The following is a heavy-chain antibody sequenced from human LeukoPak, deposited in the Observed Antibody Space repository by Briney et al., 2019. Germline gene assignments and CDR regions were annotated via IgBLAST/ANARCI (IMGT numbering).Heavy chain of an antibody. V-gene: IGHV3-9*01. CDR3: ARGLLRFLEKSDYYYGMDV. Sequence: GGSLRLSCAASGFTFDDYAMHWVRQAPGKGLEWVSGISWNSGSIGYADSVKGRFTISRDNAKNSLYLQMNSLRAEDTAVYYCARGLLRFLEKSDYYYGMDVWGQGTTVTVSS. CDR2: ISWNSGSI. J-gene: IGHJ6*02. D-gene: IGHD3-3*01. CDR1: GFTFDDYA.